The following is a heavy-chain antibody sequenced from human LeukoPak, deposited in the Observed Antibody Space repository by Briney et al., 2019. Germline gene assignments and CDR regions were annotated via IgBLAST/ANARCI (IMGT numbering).Heavy chain of an antibody. D-gene: IGHD6-6*01. J-gene: IGHJ4*02. CDR3: ARDLSGLKQLDFDY. CDR1: GFTFSSYA. Sequence: PGRSLRLSCAASGFTFSSYAMHWVRQAPGKGLEWVAVISYDGSNKYYADSVKGRFTISRDNSKNTLYLQMNSLRAEDTAVYYCARDLSGLKQLDFDYWGQGTLVTVSS. V-gene: IGHV3-30*04. CDR2: ISYDGSNK.